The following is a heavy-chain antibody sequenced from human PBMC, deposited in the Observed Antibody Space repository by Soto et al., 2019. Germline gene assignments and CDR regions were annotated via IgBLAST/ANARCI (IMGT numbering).Heavy chain of an antibody. V-gene: IGHV3-7*04. D-gene: IGHD6-19*01. Sequence: EVQLVESGGGLVQPGGSLRLSCAASGFTFSTYWMSWVRQAPGKGPEWVANIKEDGSEKHYVDSVKGRFTISRDNAKNALYRQVTGRGAENRAVYYCGRGGGPYSRGCGECGAYDYGGQETLVIVP. CDR1: GFTFSTYW. CDR2: IKEDGSEK. CDR3: GRGGGPYSRGCGECGAYDY. J-gene: IGHJ4*02.